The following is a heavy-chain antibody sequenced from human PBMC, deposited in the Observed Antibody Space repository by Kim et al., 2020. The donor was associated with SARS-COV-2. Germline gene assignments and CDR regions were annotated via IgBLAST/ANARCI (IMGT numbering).Heavy chain of an antibody. V-gene: IGHV1-69*06. CDR3: AGTPVLLWSLGFDP. CDR2: IIPIFGTA. Sequence: SVKVSCKASGGTFSSYAISWVRQAPGQGLEWMGGIIPIFGTANYAQKFQGRVTITADKSTSTAYMELSSLRSEDTAVYYCAGTPVLLWSLGFDPWGQGTLVTVSS. D-gene: IGHD3-10*01. CDR1: GGTFSSYA. J-gene: IGHJ5*02.